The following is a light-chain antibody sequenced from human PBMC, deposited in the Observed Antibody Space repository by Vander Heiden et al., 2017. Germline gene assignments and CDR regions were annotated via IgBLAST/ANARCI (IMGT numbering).Light chain of an antibody. CDR1: SSDVWDYNL. CDR2: EDR. J-gene: IGLJ1*01. V-gene: IGLV2-23*01. Sequence: QSALTQPASVSGSPGQSITISCTGTSSDVWDYNLVSWYQHHPGKAPKLIIYEDRKRPPGVSNRFSGSKSANTASLTISGLQAEDEADYYCCSYARSSTYVFGTGTTVTVL. CDR3: CSYARSSTYV.